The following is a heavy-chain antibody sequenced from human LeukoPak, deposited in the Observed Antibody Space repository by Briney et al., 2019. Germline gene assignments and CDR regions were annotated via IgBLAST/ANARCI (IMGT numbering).Heavy chain of an antibody. D-gene: IGHD3-3*01. CDR1: GGSFSGYY. CDR3: ARRGALTLFGVTDVYYMDV. CDR2: ITHSGST. J-gene: IGHJ6*03. Sequence: SETLSLTCAVYGGSFSGYYWSWIRQPPGKGLEWIGEITHSGSTSYNPSLKSQVTISVDTSKNQFSLRLSSVTAADTAAYYCARRGALTLFGVTDVYYMDVWGKGTTVTVSS. V-gene: IGHV4-34*01.